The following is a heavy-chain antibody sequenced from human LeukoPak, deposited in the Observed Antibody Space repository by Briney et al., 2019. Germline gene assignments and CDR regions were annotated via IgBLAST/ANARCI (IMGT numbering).Heavy chain of an antibody. CDR3: AKVSPYYDFWSGYSTSGGHFDD. D-gene: IGHD3-3*01. Sequence: GGSLRLSCAASGFTFSSYAMSWVRQAPGKGLEWVSTISGSGGSTYYADSVKGRFTISRDNSKNTLYLQMNSLRAEDTAVYYCAKVSPYYDFWSGYSTSGGHFDDWGQGTLVTVSS. V-gene: IGHV3-23*01. J-gene: IGHJ4*02. CDR1: GFTFSSYA. CDR2: ISGSGGST.